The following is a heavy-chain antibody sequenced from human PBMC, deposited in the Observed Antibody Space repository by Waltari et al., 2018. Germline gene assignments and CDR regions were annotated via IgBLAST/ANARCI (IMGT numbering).Heavy chain of an antibody. Sequence: QVQLQQWGAGLLKPSETLSLTCAVYGGSFSGYYWSWICQPPGKGREWIGEINHSGRTTYNPALKSGVTISVDTSKNQFSLKLSSVTAADTAVYYGARGSELRYFDWPTPFDYWGQGTLVTVSS. CDR3: ARGSELRYFDWPTPFDY. J-gene: IGHJ4*02. CDR2: INHSGRT. D-gene: IGHD3-9*01. CDR1: GGSFSGYY. V-gene: IGHV4-34*01.